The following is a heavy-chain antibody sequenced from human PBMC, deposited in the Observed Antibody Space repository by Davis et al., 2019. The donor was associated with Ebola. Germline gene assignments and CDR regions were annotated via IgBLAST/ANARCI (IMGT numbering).Heavy chain of an antibody. Sequence: SETLSLTCTVSGGSINTYYWSWIRQPPGKGLEWIGQIYYSGSTYYNPSLKSRVTISIETSKNQFSLQLSSVTAADTAVYYCARDRGFDPWGQGTLATVSS. CDR3: ARDRGFDP. CDR1: GGSINTYY. J-gene: IGHJ5*02. D-gene: IGHD5-24*01. CDR2: IYYSGST. V-gene: IGHV4-59*12.